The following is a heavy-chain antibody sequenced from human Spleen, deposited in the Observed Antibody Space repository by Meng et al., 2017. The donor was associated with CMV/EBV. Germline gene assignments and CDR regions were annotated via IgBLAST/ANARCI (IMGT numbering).Heavy chain of an antibody. D-gene: IGHD2-21*01. V-gene: IGHV3-30*02. CDR3: AKSPVVVLPYYYGMDV. Sequence: GGSLRLSCAASGFTFSSYGMHWVRQAPGKGLEWVAFIRYDGSNQYLADFVKGHFIISRDNSKNTVYLQMNGLRAEDTAVYYCAKSPVVVLPYYYGMDVWGQGTTVTVSS. CDR2: IRYDGSNQ. J-gene: IGHJ6*02. CDR1: GFTFSSYG.